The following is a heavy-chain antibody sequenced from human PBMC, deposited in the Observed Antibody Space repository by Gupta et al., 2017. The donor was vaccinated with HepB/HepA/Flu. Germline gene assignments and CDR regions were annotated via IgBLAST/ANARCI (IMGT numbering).Heavy chain of an antibody. CDR3: ARDLIDFLSGYYRVPGDNA. D-gene: IGHD3-3*01. J-gene: IGHJ5*02. V-gene: IGHV1-18*01. CDR1: GYTFTSYG. Sequence: QVQLVQSGAEVKKPGASVKVSCKASGYTFTSYGISWLRQAPGQGLEWMGGTSTYNGNIKYAQNFQGRVTMATDTSTRTAYMEMRSLRADDTAVYYCARDLIDFLSGYYRVPGDNAWGQGTLGTVSS. CDR2: TSTYNGNI.